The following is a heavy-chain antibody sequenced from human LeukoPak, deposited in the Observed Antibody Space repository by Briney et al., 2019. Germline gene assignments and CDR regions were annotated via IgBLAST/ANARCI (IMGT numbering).Heavy chain of an antibody. V-gene: IGHV3-30-3*01. D-gene: IGHD2-2*01. CDR2: ISYDGSNK. CDR3: ARSLENIVVVPAAIPY. CDR1: GFTFSSYA. Sequence: GGSLRLSCAASGFTFSSYAMHWVRQAPGKGLEWVAVISYDGSNKYYADSVKGRFTISRDNSKNTLYLQMNSLRAEDTAVYYCARSLENIVVVPAAIPYWGQGTLVTVSS. J-gene: IGHJ4*02.